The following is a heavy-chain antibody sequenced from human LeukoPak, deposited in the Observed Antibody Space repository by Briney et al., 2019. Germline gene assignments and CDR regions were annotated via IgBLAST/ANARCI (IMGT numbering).Heavy chain of an antibody. CDR3: AKDFGYYYDSSGYWDY. J-gene: IGHJ4*02. Sequence: GGSLRLSCAASGFTVSNNYISWVRQAPGRGLEWVSAISGSGGSTYYADSVKGRFTISRDNSKNTLYLQMNSLRAEDTAVYYCAKDFGYYYDSSGYWDYWGQGTLVTVSS. CDR1: GFTVSNNY. D-gene: IGHD3-22*01. V-gene: IGHV3-23*01. CDR2: ISGSGGST.